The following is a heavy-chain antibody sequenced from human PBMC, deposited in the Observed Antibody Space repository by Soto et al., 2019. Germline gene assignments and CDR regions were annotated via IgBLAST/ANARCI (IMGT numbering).Heavy chain of an antibody. CDR1: GYTFTNFG. CDR2: ISAYKGNT. CDR3: ASGETPIDY. D-gene: IGHD3-10*01. V-gene: IGHV1-18*01. J-gene: IGHJ4*02. Sequence: QVQLVQSGAEVKKPGASVKVSCKTSGYTFTNFGLSWVRQAPGQGLEWMGWISAYKGNTNYAQKLQAPVTMTKGTTMRTAYMELGSLISDDTGVYYCASGETPIDYWCQGTLVTVYS.